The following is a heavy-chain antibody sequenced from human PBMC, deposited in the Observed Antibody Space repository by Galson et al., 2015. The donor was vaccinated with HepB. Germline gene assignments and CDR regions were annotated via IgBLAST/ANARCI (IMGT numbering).Heavy chain of an antibody. CDR3: ARGGNCSSTSCYTEIGWFDP. CDR1: GYTFTSYY. J-gene: IGHJ5*02. V-gene: IGHV1-46*01. CDR2: INPSGGST. D-gene: IGHD2-2*02. Sequence: SVKVSCKASGYTFTSYYMHWVRQAPGQGLEWMGIINPSGGSTSYAQKFQGRVTITADESTSTAYMELSSLRSEDTAVYYCARGGNCSSTSCYTEIGWFDPWGQGTLVTVSS.